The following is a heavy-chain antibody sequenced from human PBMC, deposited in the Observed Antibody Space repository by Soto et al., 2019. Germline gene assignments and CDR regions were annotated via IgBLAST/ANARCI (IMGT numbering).Heavy chain of an antibody. Sequence: SETLSLTCAVSGASVDSGGYSWSWIRQPPGKGLEWIGYIYHGVSTDYNPSLKSRVTISVDSSKNLFSLSLSSVTAADTAVYFCVRSGCSSTACHTDWFDPWGTGTLVTVSS. D-gene: IGHD2-2*01. V-gene: IGHV4-30-2*01. J-gene: IGHJ5*02. CDR2: IYHGVST. CDR3: VRSGCSSTACHTDWFDP. CDR1: GASVDSGGYS.